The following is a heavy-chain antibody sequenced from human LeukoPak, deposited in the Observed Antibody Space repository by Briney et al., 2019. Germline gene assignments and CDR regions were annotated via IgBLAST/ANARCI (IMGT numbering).Heavy chain of an antibody. Sequence: SGGSLRLSCAASGFTFSNVWMSWVRQAPGKGLEWVGRIKSKTDGGTTDYAAPVKGRFTISRDDSKNTLYLQMNSLKTEDTAVYYCCLRYFDWLLGWVDYWGQGTLVTVSS. CDR1: GFTFSNVW. CDR3: CLRYFDWLLGWVDY. V-gene: IGHV3-15*01. J-gene: IGHJ4*02. CDR2: IKSKTDGGTT. D-gene: IGHD3-9*01.